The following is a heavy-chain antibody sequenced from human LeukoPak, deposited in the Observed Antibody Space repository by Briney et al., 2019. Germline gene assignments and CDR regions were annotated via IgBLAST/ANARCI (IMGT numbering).Heavy chain of an antibody. V-gene: IGHV4-4*07. D-gene: IGHD3-16*02. Sequence: SETLSLTCTVSGGSISCYYWSWIRQPAGKGLEWIGRIYTSGSTNYNPSLKSRGTISVDTSKNQFYLKLSFVTAADTAVYYCARDGHYDYVWGSYQDNWFDPWGQGTLVSVSS. CDR3: ARDGHYDYVWGSYQDNWFDP. J-gene: IGHJ5*02. CDR1: GGSISCYY. CDR2: IYTSGST.